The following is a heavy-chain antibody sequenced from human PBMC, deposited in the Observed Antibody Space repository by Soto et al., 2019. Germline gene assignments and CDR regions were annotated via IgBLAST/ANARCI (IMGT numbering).Heavy chain of an antibody. CDR1: GGTFSSYA. J-gene: IGHJ5*02. D-gene: IGHD3-10*01. CDR3: ARSGYYGSGSFNWFDP. Sequence: QVQLVQSGAEVKKPGSSVKVSCKASGGTFSSYAISWVRQAPGQGLEWMGGIIPIFGTANYAQKFQGRVTVTADESTSTAYMELCILRSEDTAVYYCARSGYYGSGSFNWFDPWGQGTLVTVSS. V-gene: IGHV1-69*01. CDR2: IIPIFGTA.